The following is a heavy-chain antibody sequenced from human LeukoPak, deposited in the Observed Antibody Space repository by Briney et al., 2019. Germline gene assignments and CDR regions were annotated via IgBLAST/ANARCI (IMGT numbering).Heavy chain of an antibody. J-gene: IGHJ6*02. D-gene: IGHD3-3*01. CDR2: IYHSGST. V-gene: IGHV4-4*02. CDR3: ARIDFWRNYGMDV. CDR1: GGSISSSNW. Sequence: KPSGTLSLTCAVSGGSISSSNWWSWVRQPPGKGLEWIGEIYHSGSTNYNPSLKSRVTISVDKSKNQFSLKLSSVTAADTAVYYCARIDFWRNYGMDVWGQGTTVTVSS.